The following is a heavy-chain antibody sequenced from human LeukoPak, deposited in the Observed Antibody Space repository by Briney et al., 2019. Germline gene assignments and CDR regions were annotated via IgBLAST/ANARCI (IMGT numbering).Heavy chain of an antibody. Sequence: SETLSLTCAVYGGSFSGYYWSWIRQPPGKGLEWIGEINHSGSTNYNPSLKSRVTISVDTSKNQFSLKLSSVTAADTAVYYCARRDFSSWYLFDYWGQGTLVTVSS. CDR3: ARRDFSSWYLFDY. J-gene: IGHJ4*02. D-gene: IGHD6-13*01. CDR2: INHSGST. V-gene: IGHV4-34*01. CDR1: GGSFSGYY.